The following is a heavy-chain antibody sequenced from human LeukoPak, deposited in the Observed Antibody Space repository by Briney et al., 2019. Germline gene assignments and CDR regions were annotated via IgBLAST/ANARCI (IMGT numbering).Heavy chain of an antibody. J-gene: IGHJ4*02. Sequence: GGSLRLSCAASGFTFDDYAMHWVRQAPGKGLEWVSGISWNSGSIGYADSVKGRFTISRDNAKNSLYLQMNSLRAEDTALYYCAKEDYGSFDYWGQGTLSPSPQ. CDR3: AKEDYGSFDY. D-gene: IGHD3-10*01. CDR2: ISWNSGSI. CDR1: GFTFDDYA. V-gene: IGHV3-9*01.